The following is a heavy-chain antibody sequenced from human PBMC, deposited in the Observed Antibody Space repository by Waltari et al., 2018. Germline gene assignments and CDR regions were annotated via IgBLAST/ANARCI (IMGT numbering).Heavy chain of an antibody. Sequence: QVQLQESGPGLVKPSETLSLTCTVSGGSISSYYWSWIRQPPGKGLEWMGFIYYTGRTSYSPSLQSSVTMSVDTSKNQVSLTLPSVTAADTALYYCARYSCTNGVCYGLNYWGQGTLVTVSP. CDR1: GGSISSYY. CDR3: ARYSCTNGVCYGLNY. CDR2: IYYTGRT. D-gene: IGHD2-8*01. J-gene: IGHJ4*02. V-gene: IGHV4-59*08.